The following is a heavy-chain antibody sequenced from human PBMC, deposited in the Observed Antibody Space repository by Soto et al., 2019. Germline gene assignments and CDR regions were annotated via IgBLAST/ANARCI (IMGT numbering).Heavy chain of an antibody. Sequence: GASVKVSCKAPGYRFTSYGISWVRQATGQGLEWMGWMNPNSGSTGYAQKFQGRVTMTRNTSISTAYMELSSLRSEDTAVYYCARARNDFWSGYYKGPGGYYYGMDVWGQGTTVTVSS. CDR1: GYRFTSYG. D-gene: IGHD3-3*01. CDR2: MNPNSGST. J-gene: IGHJ6*02. V-gene: IGHV1-8*01. CDR3: ARARNDFWSGYYKGPGGYYYGMDV.